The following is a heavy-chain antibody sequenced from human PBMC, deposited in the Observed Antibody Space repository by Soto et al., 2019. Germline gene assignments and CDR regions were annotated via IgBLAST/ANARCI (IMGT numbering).Heavy chain of an antibody. V-gene: IGHV3-9*01. D-gene: IGHD5-12*01. J-gene: IGHJ4*02. CDR1: GFTFGDYA. CDR3: TKDGGRYTGYQ. CDR2: ISWNGDST. Sequence: EMQLVESGGGLVQPGRSLRLSCVGSGFTFGDYAMHWVRQAPGKGLEWVSGISWNGDSTGYADSVQGRFTISRDNAKSSLYLQMNSLTTEDTALYFCTKDGGRYTGYQWGQGTPVTVSS.